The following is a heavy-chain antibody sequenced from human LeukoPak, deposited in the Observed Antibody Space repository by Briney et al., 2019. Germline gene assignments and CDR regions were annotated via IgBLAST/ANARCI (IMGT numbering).Heavy chain of an antibody. V-gene: IGHV1-18*01. J-gene: IGHJ3*02. Sequence: ASVKVSCKASGYTFTYYIHWVRQAPGQGLEWMGWISAYNGNTNYAQNLQGRVTMTTDTSTNTAYMELRSLRSDDTAVYYCARDQDPGAFDIWGQGTMVTVSS. CDR3: ARDQDPGAFDI. CDR2: ISAYNGNT. CDR1: GYTFTYY.